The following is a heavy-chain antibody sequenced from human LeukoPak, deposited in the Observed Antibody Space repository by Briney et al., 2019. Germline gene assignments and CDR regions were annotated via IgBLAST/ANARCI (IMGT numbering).Heavy chain of an antibody. CDR2: IYYSGST. D-gene: IGHD6-19*01. V-gene: IGHV4-59*01. J-gene: IGHJ6*02. CDR1: GGSISSYY. Sequence: SETLSHTCTVSGGSISSYYWSWIRQPPGKGLEWIGYIYYSGSTNYNPSLKSRVTISVDTSKNQFSLKLSSVTAADTAVYYCARVSSGYYYYYGMDVWGQGTTVTVSS. CDR3: ARVSSGYYYYYGMDV.